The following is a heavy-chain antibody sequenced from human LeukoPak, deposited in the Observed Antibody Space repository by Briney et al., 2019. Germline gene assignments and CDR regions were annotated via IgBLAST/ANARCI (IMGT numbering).Heavy chain of an antibody. CDR1: GFTFSGYW. Sequence: GGSLRLSCAASGFTFSGYWMTWVRQAPGKGLEWVANIKQDGSEKYYVDSVKGRFTISRDNPKNSLYLRMNSLRAEDTAVYYCARQHGSGSSLTAFDIWGQGTMVTVSS. D-gene: IGHD3-10*01. CDR3: ARQHGSGSSLTAFDI. V-gene: IGHV3-7*01. J-gene: IGHJ3*02. CDR2: IKQDGSEK.